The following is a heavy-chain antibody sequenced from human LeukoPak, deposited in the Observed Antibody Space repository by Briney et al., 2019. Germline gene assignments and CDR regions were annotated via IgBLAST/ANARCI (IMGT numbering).Heavy chain of an antibody. Sequence: SETLSLTCAVSGGSITSYYWSWIRQPPGKGLEWIGCITYSGGTNYNPSLKSRVTISVDTSKNQFSLKLSSVTAADTAVYYCARSNYPYYYYYMDVWGKGTTVTVSS. CDR1: GGSITSYY. CDR2: ITYSGGT. D-gene: IGHD5-24*01. CDR3: ARSNYPYYYYYMDV. V-gene: IGHV4-59*01. J-gene: IGHJ6*03.